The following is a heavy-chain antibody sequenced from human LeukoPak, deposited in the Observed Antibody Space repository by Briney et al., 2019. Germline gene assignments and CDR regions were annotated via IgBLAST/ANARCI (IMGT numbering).Heavy chain of an antibody. D-gene: IGHD3-22*01. Sequence: AVRVSSKASGGTFSIYASSWVRQAPGEGGEWMGRIIPILGIANYAQKFQGRVTITADKSTSTAYMELSSLRSEDTAVYYCARGQDYYDSSGYYPLDYWGQGTLVTVSS. CDR2: IIPILGIA. J-gene: IGHJ4*02. CDR1: GGTFSIYA. CDR3: ARGQDYYDSSGYYPLDY. V-gene: IGHV1-69*10.